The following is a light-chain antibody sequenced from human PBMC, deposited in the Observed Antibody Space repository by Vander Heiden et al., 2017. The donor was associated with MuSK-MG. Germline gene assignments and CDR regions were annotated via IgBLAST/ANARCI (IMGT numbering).Light chain of an antibody. Sequence: EIVMTQSPATLSVSPGERATLSCRASQSVSRYLAWYQQKPGQAPRLLIYGASTRATGIPARFSGSGSGTEFTRTISSLQSEDFAVYSCQQYNNWPLTFGGGTKVEIK. CDR1: QSVSRY. V-gene: IGKV3-15*01. J-gene: IGKJ4*01. CDR2: GAS. CDR3: QQYNNWPLT.